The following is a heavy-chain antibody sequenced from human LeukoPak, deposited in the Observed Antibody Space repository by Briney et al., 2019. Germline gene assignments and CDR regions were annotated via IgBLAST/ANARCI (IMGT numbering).Heavy chain of an antibody. CDR2: INPSGST. V-gene: IGHV4-61*02. CDR3: ARAVYADDMRYYFDY. CDR1: GDSIRRGNYY. Sequence: SQTLSLTCSVSGDSIRRGNYYWSWIRQSAGKGLEWIGRINPSGSTNYNPSLKSRVTISVDTSKNQFSLKLSSVTAADTAVYYCARAVYADDMRYYFDYWGQGTLVTVSS. D-gene: IGHD2/OR15-2a*01. J-gene: IGHJ4*02.